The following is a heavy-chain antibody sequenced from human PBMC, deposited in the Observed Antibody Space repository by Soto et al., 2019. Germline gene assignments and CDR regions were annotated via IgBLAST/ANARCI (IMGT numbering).Heavy chain of an antibody. CDR2: IYESRST. CDR1: GDSISSSGYY. V-gene: IGHV4-31*03. CDR3: ARAPVTTGPGNWFDP. J-gene: IGHJ5*02. D-gene: IGHD4-4*01. Sequence: SETLSLTCSVSGDSISSSGYYWSWIRQHPGKGLEWIGYIYESRSTYYNPSLKSRVSISVDTSKNQVSLELSFVTAAETAVYYCARAPVTTGPGNWFDPWGQGTLVTVSS.